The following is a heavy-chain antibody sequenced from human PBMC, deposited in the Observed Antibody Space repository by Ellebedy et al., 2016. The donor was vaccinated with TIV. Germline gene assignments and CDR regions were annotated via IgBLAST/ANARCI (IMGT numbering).Heavy chain of an antibody. D-gene: IGHD2-15*01. CDR3: ARDGLSAGYYVGGSFYGYLGMDI. J-gene: IGHJ6*02. CDR2: ISATSSHI. V-gene: IGHV3-21*01. Sequence: GESLKISXAASGFSFSTFGTYTMSWVRQAPGKGLEWVSSISATSSHIYYADSVKGRFTISRENSNNTLYLQMNSLRVDDTGVYYCARDGLSAGYYVGGSFYGYLGMDIWGQGTTVTVSS. CDR1: GFSFSTFGTYT.